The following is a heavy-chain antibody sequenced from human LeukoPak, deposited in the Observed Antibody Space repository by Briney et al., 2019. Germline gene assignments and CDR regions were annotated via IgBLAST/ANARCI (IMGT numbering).Heavy chain of an antibody. J-gene: IGHJ4*02. V-gene: IGHV3-30*18. CDR1: GFTFRNYG. Sequence: PGGSLRLSCAASGFTFRNYGMHWVRQAPSKGLEWVAVISIDGSEKYYADSVKGRFTISRDNSKNTLYLQMNSLRGDDTAVYYCANPQSRGYDYLDYWGQGTLVTVSS. CDR2: ISIDGSEK. CDR3: ANPQSRGYDYLDY. D-gene: IGHD5-12*01.